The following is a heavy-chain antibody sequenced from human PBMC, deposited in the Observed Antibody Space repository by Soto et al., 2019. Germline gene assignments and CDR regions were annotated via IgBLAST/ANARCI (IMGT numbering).Heavy chain of an antibody. CDR1: GYTFTKHY. CDR2: INPSGGST. V-gene: IGHV1-46*01. J-gene: IGHJ3*01. Sequence: GASVKVSCKASGYTFTKHYVHWVRQAPGQGLEWMGIINPSGGSTSSAQKFQGRVTMTRDTSTSTVYMELSSLRSEDTAVYFCARVYCSGTNCYAGDAFDFWGQGTMVTVSS. D-gene: IGHD2-2*01. CDR3: ARVYCSGTNCYAGDAFDF.